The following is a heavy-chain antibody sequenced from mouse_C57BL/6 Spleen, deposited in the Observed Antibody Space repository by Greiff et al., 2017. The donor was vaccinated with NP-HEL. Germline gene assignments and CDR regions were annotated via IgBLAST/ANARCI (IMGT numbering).Heavy chain of an antibody. CDR1: GYAFSSSW. Sequence: QVQLKESGPELVKPGASVKISCKASGYAFSSSWMNWVKQRPGKGLEWIGRIYPGDGDTNYNGKFKGKATLTADKSSSTAYMQLSSLTSEDSAVYFCASIITTPGVFAYWGQGTLVTVSA. CDR3: ASIITTPGVFAY. D-gene: IGHD1-1*01. J-gene: IGHJ3*01. V-gene: IGHV1-82*01. CDR2: IYPGDGDT.